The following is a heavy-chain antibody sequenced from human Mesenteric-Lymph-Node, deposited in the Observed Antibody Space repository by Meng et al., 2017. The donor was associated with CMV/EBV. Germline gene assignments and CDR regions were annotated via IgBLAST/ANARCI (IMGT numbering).Heavy chain of an antibody. D-gene: IGHD6-13*01. Sequence: FSASATPWVRTASGKGLAWVVRIRSKSNSYATAYAASVKGRFTISRDDSKNTAYLQMNSLKTEDTAVYYCTRLTSGIAAAGRINWFDPWGQGTLVTVSS. V-gene: IGHV3-73*01. CDR1: FSASA. J-gene: IGHJ5*02. CDR2: IRSKSNSYAT. CDR3: TRLTSGIAAAGRINWFDP.